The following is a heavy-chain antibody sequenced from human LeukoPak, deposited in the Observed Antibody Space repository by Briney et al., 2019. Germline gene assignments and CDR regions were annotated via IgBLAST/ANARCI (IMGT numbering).Heavy chain of an antibody. D-gene: IGHD2-2*01. CDR1: GFTFSSYA. CDR3: ANSRGQFCSTTTCSVMDV. J-gene: IGHJ6*03. V-gene: IGHV3-30-3*01. CDR2: ISYDGSNK. Sequence: GGSLRLSCAASGFTFSSYAMHWVRQAPGKGLEWVAVISYDGSNKYYADSVKGRFTISRDNSKDTLYLQMNGLRAEDTAVYYCANSRGQFCSTTTCSVMDVWGKGTTVTVSS.